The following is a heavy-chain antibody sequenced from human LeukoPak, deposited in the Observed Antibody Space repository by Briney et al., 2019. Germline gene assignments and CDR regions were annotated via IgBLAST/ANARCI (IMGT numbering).Heavy chain of an antibody. Sequence: SGGSLRLSCAASGFTFSSFDMHWVRQPTGQGLEWVSTIGTASDTYYPGSVEGRFTLSRDNAKNSLYLQMNSLTAGATAVYYCARGPPRGKYYYMDVWGKGTTVTVSS. J-gene: IGHJ6*03. CDR1: GFTFSSFD. V-gene: IGHV3-13*01. CDR3: ARGPPRGKYYYMDV. CDR2: IGTASDT. D-gene: IGHD1-1*01.